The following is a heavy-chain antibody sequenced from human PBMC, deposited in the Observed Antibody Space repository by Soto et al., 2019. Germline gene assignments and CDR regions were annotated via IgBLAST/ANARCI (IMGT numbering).Heavy chain of an antibody. CDR3: ARARPSVITGASYH. D-gene: IGHD1-20*01. J-gene: IGHJ5*02. CDR2: ISSSGSTI. CDR1: GFTFSAYS. Sequence: EVQLVESGGGLVRPGGSLRLSCAASGFTFSAYSMNWVRQAPEKGLEWVSSISSSGSTIYYADSVKGRFTISRDNAKNSLFLQMNILGVDETAVYYCARARPSVITGASYHWGQGTLVTVSS. V-gene: IGHV3-21*02.